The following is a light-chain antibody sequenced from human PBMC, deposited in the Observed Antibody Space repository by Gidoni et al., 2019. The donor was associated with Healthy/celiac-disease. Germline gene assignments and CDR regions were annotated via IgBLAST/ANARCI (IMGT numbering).Light chain of an antibody. V-gene: IGKV3-20*01. CDR2: GAS. Sequence: VLTQSPGTLSLSPGERATLSCRASHSVSSSYLAWYQQKPGQAPRRLIYGASSRATGIPDRVSGSGSGTDFTLTISRLEPEDFAVYYCQQYGSALGVFGGGTKVEIK. CDR1: HSVSSSY. J-gene: IGKJ4*01. CDR3: QQYGSALGV.